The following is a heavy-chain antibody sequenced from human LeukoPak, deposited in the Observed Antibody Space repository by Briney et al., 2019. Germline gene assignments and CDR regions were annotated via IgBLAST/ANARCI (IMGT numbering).Heavy chain of an antibody. CDR3: ASMWYYDILTGYHAMSGIDY. Sequence: ASVKVSCKASGYTFTGYYMHWVRQAPGQGLEWMGWINPNSGGTNYAQTFQGRVTMTRDTSISTAYMELSRLRSDDTAVYYCASMWYYDILTGYHAMSGIDYWGQGTLVTVSS. CDR2: INPNSGGT. D-gene: IGHD3-9*01. CDR1: GYTFTGYY. V-gene: IGHV1-2*02. J-gene: IGHJ4*02.